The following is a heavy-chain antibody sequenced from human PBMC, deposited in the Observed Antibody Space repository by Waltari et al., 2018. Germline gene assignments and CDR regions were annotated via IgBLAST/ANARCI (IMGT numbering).Heavy chain of an antibody. D-gene: IGHD3-22*01. Sequence: EVQVVESGGGLVQPGGSLRLSCAASGFSVSSKYMTWVRQAPGKGVEGVSVIYSGCSTYSAASVRGRFTISRDTSKNTLYLQMNSLRAEDTAVYYCTRDWQYYDGSDPEGYWGQGTLVTVSS. CDR3: TRDWQYYDGSDPEGY. J-gene: IGHJ4*02. CDR2: IYSGCST. CDR1: GFSVSSKY. V-gene: IGHV3-66*01.